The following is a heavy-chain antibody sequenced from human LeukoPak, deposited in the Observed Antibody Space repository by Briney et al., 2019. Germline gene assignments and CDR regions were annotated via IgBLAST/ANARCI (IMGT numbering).Heavy chain of an antibody. CDR3: LLSNLHYYYYYMDV. Sequence: PGGSLRLSCAASGFTFSGSAMHWVRQASGKGLEWVGRIRSKANSYATAYAASVKGSFTISRDESKNTAYLQMNSLKTEDTAVYYCLLSNLHYYYYYMDVWGKGTTVTVSS. V-gene: IGHV3-73*01. CDR2: IRSKANSYAT. CDR1: GFTFSGSA. J-gene: IGHJ6*03.